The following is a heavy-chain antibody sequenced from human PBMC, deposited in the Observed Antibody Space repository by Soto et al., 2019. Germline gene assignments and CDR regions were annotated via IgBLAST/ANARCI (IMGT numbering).Heavy chain of an antibody. CDR1: GLTFSISW. CDR2: ITPAEDVQ. CDR3: ATANTPYAFDM. V-gene: IGHV3-7*01. J-gene: IGHJ3*02. Sequence: VQLVESGGGLVQPGESLRLSCTASGLTFSISWMTWVRQAPGEGLEWVSNITPAEDVQHYADSVKERFTISRDNAKNSLFLQMSGLRVEDTAVYYCATANTPYAFDMWGQGTMVTVSS.